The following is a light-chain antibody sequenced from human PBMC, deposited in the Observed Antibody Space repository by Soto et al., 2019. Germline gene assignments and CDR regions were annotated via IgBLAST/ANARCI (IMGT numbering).Light chain of an antibody. CDR1: SSNIGTGYD. V-gene: IGLV1-40*01. CDR2: GNN. CDR3: QPYDNSLSGQVI. Sequence: QSVLTQPPSVSGAPGQRVTISCTGSSSNIGTGYDVHWYQQLPGAAPKLLIYGNNNRPSGVPDRFSGSKSGTSASLAITGLQAEDEGDYFCQPYDNSLSGQVIFGGGTKLTVL. J-gene: IGLJ2*01.